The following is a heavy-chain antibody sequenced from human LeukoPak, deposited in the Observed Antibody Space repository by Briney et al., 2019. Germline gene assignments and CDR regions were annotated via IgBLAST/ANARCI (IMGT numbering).Heavy chain of an antibody. D-gene: IGHD6-19*01. J-gene: IGHJ5*02. V-gene: IGHV1-2*02. CDR2: INPHSGGT. CDR3: AREKGIAVAGTRNWFDP. CDR1: GYTFTGYY. Sequence: ASVKVSCKTSGYTFTGYYLHWVRQAPGQRLEWMGWINPHSGGTSYAQKFQGRDTMTRDMSTSTVYMELSSLRSEDTAVYYCAREKGIAVAGTRNWFDPWGQGTLVTVSS.